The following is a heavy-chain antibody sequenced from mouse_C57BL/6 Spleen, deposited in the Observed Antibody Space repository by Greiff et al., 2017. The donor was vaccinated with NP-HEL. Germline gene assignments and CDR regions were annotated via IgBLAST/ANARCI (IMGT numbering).Heavy chain of an antibody. CDR2: SRNKANDYTT. Sequence: EVKLVESGGGLVQSGRSLRLSCATSGFTFSDFYMEWVRQAPGKGLEWIAASRNKANDYTTEYSASVKGRFIVSRDTSQSILYLQMNALRAEDTAIYYCARGQYGNGAMDYWGQGTSVTVSS. J-gene: IGHJ4*01. D-gene: IGHD2-1*01. CDR3: ARGQYGNGAMDY. CDR1: GFTFSDFY. V-gene: IGHV7-1*01.